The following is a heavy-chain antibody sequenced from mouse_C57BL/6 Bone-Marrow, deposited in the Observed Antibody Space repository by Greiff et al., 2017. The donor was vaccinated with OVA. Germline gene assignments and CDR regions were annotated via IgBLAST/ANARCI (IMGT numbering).Heavy chain of an antibody. D-gene: IGHD1-1*01. CDR3: ARWTVVDSYYFDY. CDR1: GYSFTGYY. J-gene: IGHJ2*01. CDR2: INPSTGGT. Sequence: VQLQQSGPELVKPGASVKISCKASGYSFTGYYMNWVKQSPEKSLEWIGEINPSTGGTTYNQKFKAKATLTVDKSSSTAYMQLTSLTSEDSAVYYCARWTVVDSYYFDYWGQGTTLTVSS. V-gene: IGHV1-42*01.